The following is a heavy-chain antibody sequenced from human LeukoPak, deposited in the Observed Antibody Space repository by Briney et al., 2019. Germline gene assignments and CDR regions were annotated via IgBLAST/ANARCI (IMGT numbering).Heavy chain of an antibody. D-gene: IGHD3-22*01. V-gene: IGHV4-34*01. Sequence: SETLSLTCAVYGGSFSGYYWSWIRQPPGKGLEWIGEINHSGSTNYNPSLKSRVTISVDTSKNQFSLKLSSVTAADTAVYYCARDSSGYPFDYWDQGTLVTVSS. J-gene: IGHJ4*02. CDR3: ARDSSGYPFDY. CDR1: GGSFSGYY. CDR2: INHSGST.